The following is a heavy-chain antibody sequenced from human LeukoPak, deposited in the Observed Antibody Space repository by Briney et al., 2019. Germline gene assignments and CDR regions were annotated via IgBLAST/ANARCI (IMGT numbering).Heavy chain of an antibody. D-gene: IGHD4-17*01. V-gene: IGHV4-4*07. CDR1: GGSVWSYY. CDR3: AREGRYGDYEGY. CDR2: IYSGGST. Sequence: SETLSLTCTVSGGSVWSYYWSWIRQPAGKGLEWIGRIYSGGSTNHNPSLKSRVTMSVDTSKNQFSLKLSSVTAADTAVYYCAREGRYGDYEGYWSQGTLVTVSS. J-gene: IGHJ4*02.